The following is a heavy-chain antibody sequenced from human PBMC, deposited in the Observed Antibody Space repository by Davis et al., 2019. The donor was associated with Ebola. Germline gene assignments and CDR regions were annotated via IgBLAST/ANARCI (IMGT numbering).Heavy chain of an antibody. CDR3: ARAGITMIVVVTL. V-gene: IGHV3-21*01. J-gene: IGHJ4*02. D-gene: IGHD3-22*01. Sequence: SAKGRFTISRDNAKNSLYLQMNSLRAEDTAVYYCARAGITMIVVVTLWGQGTLVTVSS.